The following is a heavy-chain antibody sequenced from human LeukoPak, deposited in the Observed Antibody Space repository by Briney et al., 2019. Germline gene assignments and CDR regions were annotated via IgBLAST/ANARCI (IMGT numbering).Heavy chain of an antibody. V-gene: IGHV3-30*02. CDR1: GFVFSNYG. Sequence: PGGSLRLSCQTSGFVFSNYGMHWVRQAPGKGLEWVAFVRYDGSNEYYADSVKGRFTISRGNSRNTLYLQMNSLRAEDTGVYSCAKDSNSGYVSVGPNYWGLGTLVTVSS. CDR3: AKDSNSGYVSVGPNY. J-gene: IGHJ4*02. D-gene: IGHD5-12*01. CDR2: VRYDGSNE.